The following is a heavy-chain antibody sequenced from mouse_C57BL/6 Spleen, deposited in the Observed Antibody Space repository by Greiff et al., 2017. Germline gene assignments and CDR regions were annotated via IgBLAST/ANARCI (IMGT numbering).Heavy chain of an antibody. V-gene: IGHV1-55*01. D-gene: IGHD1-1*01. CDR2: IYPGSGST. CDR3: AREPVYGSGYYAMDY. CDR1: GYTFTSYW. Sequence: QVQLQQPGAELVKPGASVKMSCKASGYTFTSYWITWVKQRPGQGLEWIGDIYPGSGSTNYNEKFKSKATLTVDTSSSTAYMQLSSLTSEDSAVYYSAREPVYGSGYYAMDYWGQGTSVTVSS. J-gene: IGHJ4*01.